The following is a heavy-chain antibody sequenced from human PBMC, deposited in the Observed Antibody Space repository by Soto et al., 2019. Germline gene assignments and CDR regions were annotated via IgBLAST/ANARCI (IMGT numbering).Heavy chain of an antibody. V-gene: IGHV3-30*03. J-gene: IGHJ3*02. CDR2: MSFDGIIK. CDR3: ATIAVPPAFDI. D-gene: IGHD6-19*01. Sequence: VGSLILSSASSGFHCSSYGMNLVRQAPGKGLEWVAVMSFDGIIKYYADSVKGRFTISRDNSKNTLYLQMNSLRAEDTAVYYCATIAVPPAFDIWGQGTMVTVSS. CDR1: GFHCSSYG.